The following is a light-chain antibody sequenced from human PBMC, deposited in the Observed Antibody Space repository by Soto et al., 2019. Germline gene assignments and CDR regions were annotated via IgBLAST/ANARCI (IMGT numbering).Light chain of an antibody. CDR1: QSISSW. CDR2: DAS. CDR3: QQYSSYWT. V-gene: IGKV1-5*01. Sequence: GARVTIPCRASQSISSWLAWYQQEPGKAPKFLIYDASNLESGVPSRFSGSGSGTEFTLTISSLQPDDFATYYCQQYSSYWTFGQGTKVGIK. J-gene: IGKJ1*01.